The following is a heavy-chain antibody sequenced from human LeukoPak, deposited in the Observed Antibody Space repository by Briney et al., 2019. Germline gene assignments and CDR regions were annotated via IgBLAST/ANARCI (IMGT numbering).Heavy chain of an antibody. CDR3: ANYFWSGYNDY. Sequence: GGSLRLSCAASGFTFTTYGMAWVRQAPGKGLEWVSAITGSGGSTFYADSVKGRFTISRDNSKNTLYLQMNSLRAEDTAVYYCANYFWSGYNDYWGQGTLVTVSS. D-gene: IGHD3-3*01. V-gene: IGHV3-23*01. CDR1: GFTFTTYG. CDR2: ITGSGGST. J-gene: IGHJ4*02.